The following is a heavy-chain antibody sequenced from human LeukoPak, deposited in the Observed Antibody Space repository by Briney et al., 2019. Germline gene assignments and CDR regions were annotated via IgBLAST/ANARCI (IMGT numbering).Heavy chain of an antibody. D-gene: IGHD3-10*01. V-gene: IGHV4-4*08. CDR1: GGSISSYY. CDR2: IYTSGST. Sequence: PSETLSLTCTVSGGSISSYYWSWIRQPPGKGLEWIGRIYTSGSTNYNPSLKSRVTISVDTSKNQFSLKLSSVAAADTAVYYCARDSKAKLRYGSGGSAAFDIWGQGTMVTVSS. J-gene: IGHJ3*02. CDR3: ARDSKAKLRYGSGGSAAFDI.